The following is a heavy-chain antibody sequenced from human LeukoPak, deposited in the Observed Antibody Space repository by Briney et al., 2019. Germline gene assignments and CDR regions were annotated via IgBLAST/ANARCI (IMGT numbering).Heavy chain of an antibody. D-gene: IGHD1-14*01. CDR1: GFTFSDYA. Sequence: GALRLSCAASGFTFSDYAMNWVRQAPGKGPELVSSISGSGSRTYYTESVKGRFTISRDNSKNTLYLQMNSLRADETAIYYCASRPRADIGPLDFWGQGTLVTVSS. J-gene: IGHJ4*02. CDR3: ASRPRADIGPLDF. V-gene: IGHV3-23*01. CDR2: ISGSGSRT.